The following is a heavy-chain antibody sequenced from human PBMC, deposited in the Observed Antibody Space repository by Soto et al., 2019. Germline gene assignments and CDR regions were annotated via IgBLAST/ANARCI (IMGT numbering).Heavy chain of an antibody. J-gene: IGHJ3*02. CDR2: INPNSGGT. Sequence: GASVKVSCKASGYPFTGFYLHWVRQAPGQGLEWMGWINPNSGGTNYAPKFQGRVTLTRDTSITTAYMELNRLGSDDTAVYYCAILASIKFFAPGGPFDIWGQGTAVTVS. V-gene: IGHV1-2*02. CDR3: AILASIKFFAPGGPFDI. D-gene: IGHD3-16*01. CDR1: GYPFTGFY.